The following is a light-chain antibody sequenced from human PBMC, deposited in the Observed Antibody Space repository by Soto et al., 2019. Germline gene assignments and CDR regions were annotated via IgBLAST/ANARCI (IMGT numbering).Light chain of an antibody. Sequence: DIQMTQSPSSLSASLGDRVTITCRSSQSIISDLNWYQQRPGKAPMVLIYGASTLKSGVAWRSSGSGSGTESTLTISSLQSDDFASYYCQHYNSYSEAFGQGTKV. CDR3: QHYNSYSEA. CDR2: GAS. J-gene: IGKJ1*01. CDR1: QSIISD. V-gene: IGKV1-5*01.